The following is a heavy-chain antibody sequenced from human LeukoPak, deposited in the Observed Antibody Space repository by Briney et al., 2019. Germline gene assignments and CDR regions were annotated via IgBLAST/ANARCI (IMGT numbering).Heavy chain of an antibody. V-gene: IGHV1-69*05. J-gene: IGHJ4*02. CDR1: GGTFSSYA. CDR3: ASRPRGKLWFGELSL. Sequence: SVKVSCKASGGTFSSYAISWVRQAPGQGLEWMGGIIPIFGTANYAQKFQGRVTMTRDMSTSTVYMELSSLRSEDTAVYYCASRPRGKLWFGELSLWGQGTLVTVSS. CDR2: IIPIFGTA. D-gene: IGHD3-10*01.